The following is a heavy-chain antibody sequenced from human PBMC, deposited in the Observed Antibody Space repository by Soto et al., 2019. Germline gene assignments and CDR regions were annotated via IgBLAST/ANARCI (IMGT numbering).Heavy chain of an antibody. J-gene: IGHJ4*02. CDR2: ITYDGSNK. V-gene: IGHV3-30*18. D-gene: IGHD1-7*01. Sequence: GGSLRLSCQASGFNFDNYGMHWVRQAPGKGLEWVAVITYDGSNKYYADSVKGRFTISRDNSKNTLSLHLNTLKPEDTAVYHCAKDRVGGTFYTPLGFWGQGTLVTVSS. CDR3: AKDRVGGTFYTPLGF. CDR1: GFNFDNYG.